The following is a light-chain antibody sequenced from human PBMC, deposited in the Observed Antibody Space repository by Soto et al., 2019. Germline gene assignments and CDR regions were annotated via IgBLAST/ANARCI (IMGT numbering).Light chain of an antibody. Sequence: EIVLTQSPGTLSLSPGERATLSCSASQSVSSSYLAWYQQKPGQAPRRLIYGASSRATGIQDRFSGSGSGTDFTLTIIRLEPEDFAVYYCQQYGSPTRTFGGGTKVEIK. J-gene: IGKJ4*01. CDR3: QQYGSPTRT. CDR1: QSVSSSY. CDR2: GAS. V-gene: IGKV3-20*01.